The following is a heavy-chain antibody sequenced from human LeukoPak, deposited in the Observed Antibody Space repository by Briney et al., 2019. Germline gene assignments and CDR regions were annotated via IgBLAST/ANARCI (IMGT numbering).Heavy chain of an antibody. V-gene: IGHV3-23*01. D-gene: IGHD1-20*01. CDR2: ISGDGITT. CDR1: GFTFSSHA. J-gene: IGHJ4*02. CDR3: ARDLTGSSSY. Sequence: GGSLRLSCAASGFTFSSHAMLWVRQAPGKGLEWVSGISGDGITTYYADSVKGRFAISRDNAKNSLFLQMNSLRAEDTAVYYCARDLTGSSSYWGQGTLVTVSS.